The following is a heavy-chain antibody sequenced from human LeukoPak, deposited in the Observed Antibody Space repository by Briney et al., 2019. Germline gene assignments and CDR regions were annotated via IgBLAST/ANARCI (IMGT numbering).Heavy chain of an antibody. V-gene: IGHV1-2*02. Sequence: ASVKVSCKASGYTFTAYYIHWVRQAPGQGLEWMGWINPNNGGTNYAQNFQGRVTMTTDTSMTTAYMELSRVTSDDTAVYYCARRYCTSGTCYSGSDYWGQGTLVTVSS. CDR2: INPNNGGT. CDR1: GYTFTAYY. J-gene: IGHJ4*02. D-gene: IGHD2-15*01. CDR3: ARRYCTSGTCYSGSDY.